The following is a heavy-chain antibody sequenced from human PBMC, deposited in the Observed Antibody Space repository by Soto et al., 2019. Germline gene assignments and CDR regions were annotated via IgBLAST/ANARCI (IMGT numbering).Heavy chain of an antibody. D-gene: IGHD3-22*01. V-gene: IGHV4-59*02. CDR3: ARDRDRHSSGLPSFDP. J-gene: IGHJ5*02. Sequence: SETLSLTCSVSGGSVSNCSCSWVRKPPGKRLEWIGYSYYTWTHDYNPSLRRRATISVDTSKDQFSLKLTSVTAADTAVYYCARDRDRHSSGLPSFDPWGQGILVTVPS. CDR1: GGSVSNCS. CDR2: SYYTWTH.